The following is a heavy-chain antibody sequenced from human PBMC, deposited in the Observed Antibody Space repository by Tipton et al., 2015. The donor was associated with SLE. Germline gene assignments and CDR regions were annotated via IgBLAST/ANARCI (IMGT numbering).Heavy chain of an antibody. D-gene: IGHD5-18*01. CDR3: ARLHGYSYGLNWFDP. J-gene: IGHJ5*02. CDR2: INHSGST. Sequence: LRLSCAVYGVSFSGYYWSWIRQPPGKGLEWVGEINHSGSTNYNPSLKSRVTISVDTSNNQFSLKLNSVTAADTAVYYCARLHGYSYGLNWFDPWGQGTLISVSS. CDR1: GVSFSGYY. V-gene: IGHV4-34*01.